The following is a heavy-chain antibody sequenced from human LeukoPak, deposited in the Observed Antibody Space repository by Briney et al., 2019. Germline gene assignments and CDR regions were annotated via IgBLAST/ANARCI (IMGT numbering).Heavy chain of an antibody. CDR1: GGTFSSYA. D-gene: IGHD3-9*01. Sequence: SVKVSCKASGGTFSSYAISWVRQAPGQGLEWMGRIIPISGTANYAQKLQGRVTITTDESTSTAYMELSSLRSEDTAVYYCARDPGYDAFHIWGQGTMVTVSS. CDR2: IIPISGTA. J-gene: IGHJ3*02. CDR3: ARDPGYDAFHI. V-gene: IGHV1-69*05.